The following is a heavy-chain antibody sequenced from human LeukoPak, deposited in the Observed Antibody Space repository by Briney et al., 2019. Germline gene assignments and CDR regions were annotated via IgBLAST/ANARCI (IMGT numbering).Heavy chain of an antibody. CDR2: INHSGST. J-gene: IGHJ6*02. V-gene: IGHV4-34*01. Sequence: PSETLSLTCAVYGGSFSGYYWSWIRQPPGKGLEWIGEINHSGSTNYNPSLKSRVTISVDTSKNQFSLKLSSVTAADTAVYSCARGHDGLIAARQRDYYYYGMDVWGQGTTVTVSS. D-gene: IGHD6-6*01. CDR1: GGSFSGYY. CDR3: ARGHDGLIAARQRDYYYYGMDV.